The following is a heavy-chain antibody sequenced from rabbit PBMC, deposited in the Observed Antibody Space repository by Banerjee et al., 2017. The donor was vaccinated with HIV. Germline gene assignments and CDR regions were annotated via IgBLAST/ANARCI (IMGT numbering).Heavy chain of an antibody. CDR3: ARGSAAMTMVITGFYFNL. CDR2: INAVTGKA. J-gene: IGHJ4*01. D-gene: IGHD2-1*01. CDR1: GFSFSNKAV. Sequence: QSLEESGGDLVKPGASLTLTCTASGFSFSNKAVMCWVRQAPGKGLQWIACINAVTGKAVYATWAKGRFTISKTSSTTVTLQVTSLTAADTATYFCARGSAAMTMVITGFYFNLWGPGTLVTVS. V-gene: IGHV1S40*01.